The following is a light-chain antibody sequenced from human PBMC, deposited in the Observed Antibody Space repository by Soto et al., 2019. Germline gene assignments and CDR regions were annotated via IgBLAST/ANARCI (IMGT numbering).Light chain of an antibody. V-gene: IGKV3-20*01. J-gene: IGKJ3*01. CDR2: GAS. CDR1: QSVSSSD. CDR3: QQYGNSPPT. Sequence: EIVLTQSPGTLSLSPGERGTISCRASQSVSSSDLGWYQQKPGQAPRLLIYGASSRATGIPDRFSGSGSGKDFTLTISRLEPEDFAVYYCQQYGNSPPTFGPGTKVDIK.